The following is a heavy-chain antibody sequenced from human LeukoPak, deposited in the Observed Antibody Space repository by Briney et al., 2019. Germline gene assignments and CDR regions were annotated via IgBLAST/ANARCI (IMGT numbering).Heavy chain of an antibody. J-gene: IGHJ4*02. CDR2: IKQDGSEK. CDR3: GRTSGSGLSH. D-gene: IGHD3-10*01. V-gene: IGHV3-7*01. CDR1: GFTLSSYR. Sequence: GGSLRLSCAASGFTLSSYRMSWVRQAPGKGLEWVANIKQDGSEKYYVDSVKGRFTISRDNGKNSLYLQMDSLRADDTAVYYCGRTSGSGLSHWGQGTLVTVSS.